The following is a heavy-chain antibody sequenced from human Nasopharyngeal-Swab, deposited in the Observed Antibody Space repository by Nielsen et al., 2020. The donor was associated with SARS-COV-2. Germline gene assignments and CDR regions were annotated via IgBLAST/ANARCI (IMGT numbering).Heavy chain of an antibody. CDR1: GFTFSSYW. V-gene: IGHV3-7*01. CDR3: ARDHSLVVVITFFDY. CDR2: IKQDGSEK. J-gene: IGHJ4*02. Sequence: GESLKISCAASGFTFSSYWMSWVRQAPGKGLEWVANIKQDGSEKYYVDSVKGRFTISRDNAKNSLYLQMNRLRAEDTAVYYCARDHSLVVVITFFDYWGQGTLVTVSS. D-gene: IGHD3-22*01.